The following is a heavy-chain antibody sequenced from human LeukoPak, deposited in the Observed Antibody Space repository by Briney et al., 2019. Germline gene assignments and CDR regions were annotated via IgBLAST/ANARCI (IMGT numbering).Heavy chain of an antibody. CDR3: ARDITIFGVVINNFDN. CDR2: ISSSSSYI. V-gene: IGHV3-21*01. Sequence: GGSLRLSCEASGFTFSTFAMIWVRQPPGKGLEWVSSISSSSSYIYYADSVKGRFTISRDNAKNSLYLQMNSLRAEDTAVYYCARDITIFGVVINNFDNWGQGTLVTVSS. CDR1: GFTFSTFA. D-gene: IGHD3-3*01. J-gene: IGHJ4*02.